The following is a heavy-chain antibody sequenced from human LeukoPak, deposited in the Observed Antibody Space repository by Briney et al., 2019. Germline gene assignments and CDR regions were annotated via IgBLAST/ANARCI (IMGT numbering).Heavy chain of an antibody. CDR3: ARARFGELLLYDY. Sequence: PSETLSLTCTVSGDPISSYHWSWIRQPPGRGLEWIGYIYYSGSTNYNPPLKSRVTISVDTSKNQISLKLSSVTAADTAVYYCARARFGELLLYDYWGQENLVTVSS. D-gene: IGHD3-10*01. CDR1: GDPISSYH. V-gene: IGHV4-59*13. CDR2: IYYSGST. J-gene: IGHJ4*02.